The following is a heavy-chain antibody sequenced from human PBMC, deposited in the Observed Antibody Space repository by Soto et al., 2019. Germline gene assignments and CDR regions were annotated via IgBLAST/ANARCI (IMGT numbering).Heavy chain of an antibody. CDR2: IYYSGTT. CDR3: ARQDRRWLQFHYFDC. CDR1: GGSITSSSYY. V-gene: IGHV4-39*01. J-gene: IGHJ4*02. D-gene: IGHD5-12*01. Sequence: QLQLQESGPGLVKPSGTLSLTCTVSGGSITSSSYYWGWIRQPPGKGLEWIGTIYYSGTTYYNPSLKSRVTISVDTSKNQFSLKLSSVTAADTAVYFCARQDRRWLQFHYFDCWGQGTLVTVSS.